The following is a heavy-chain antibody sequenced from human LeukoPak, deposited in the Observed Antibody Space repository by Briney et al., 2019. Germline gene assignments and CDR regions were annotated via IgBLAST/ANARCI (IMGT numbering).Heavy chain of an antibody. V-gene: IGHV3-21*01. D-gene: IGHD3-9*01. CDR1: GFTFSSYS. J-gene: IGHJ4*02. CDR3: ARDRDFDWLPHPLVSY. Sequence: NPGGSLRLSCAASGFTFSSYSMNWVRQAQGKVLEWVSSISSSSSYIYYADSVKGRFTISRDNAKNSLYLQMNSLRAEDTAVYYCARDRDFDWLPHPLVSYWGQGTLVTVSS. CDR2: ISSSSSYI.